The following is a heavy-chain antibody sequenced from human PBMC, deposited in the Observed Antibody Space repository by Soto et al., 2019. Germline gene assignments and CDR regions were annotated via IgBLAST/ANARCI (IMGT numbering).Heavy chain of an antibody. J-gene: IGHJ4*02. D-gene: IGHD2-2*01. V-gene: IGHV4-59*12. CDR1: GGSISSYY. CDR2: IYYSGST. Sequence: SSETLSLTCTVSGGSISSYYWSWIRQPPGKGLEWIGYIYYSGSTNYNPSLKSRVTISVDASKNQFSLKLTSVTAADTAVYYCAGGRLLPAVNFDYWGQGAQVTVSS. CDR3: AGGRLLPAVNFDY.